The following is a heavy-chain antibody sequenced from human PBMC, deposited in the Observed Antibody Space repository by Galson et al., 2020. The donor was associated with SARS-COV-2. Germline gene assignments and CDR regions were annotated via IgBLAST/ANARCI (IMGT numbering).Heavy chain of an antibody. CDR3: ARDSLTSFDY. J-gene: IGHJ4*02. CDR2: MNPNSGNS. Sequence: ASVKVSCKASGYSFTNYDINWVRQAPGQGLEWMGWMNPNSGNSGSVQKFQGRVTMTRSTSKSTAYMELTRLTSEDTAVYYCARDSLTSFDYWGQGTLVTVSS. CDR1: GYSFTNYD. D-gene: IGHD2-15*01. V-gene: IGHV1-8*01.